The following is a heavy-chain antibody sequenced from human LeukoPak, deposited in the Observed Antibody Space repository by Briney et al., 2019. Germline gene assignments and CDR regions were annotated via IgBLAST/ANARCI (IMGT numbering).Heavy chain of an antibody. CDR3: ARGPYPTYYDFWSGYYTVY. Sequence: GGSLRLSCAASGFTFSSYAMSWVRQAPGKGLEWVSAISGSGGSTYYADSVKGRFTISRDNSKNTLYLQMNSLRAEDTAVYYCARGPYPTYYDFWSGYYTVYWGQGTLVTVSS. CDR2: ISGSGGST. V-gene: IGHV3-23*01. D-gene: IGHD3-3*01. J-gene: IGHJ4*02. CDR1: GFTFSSYA.